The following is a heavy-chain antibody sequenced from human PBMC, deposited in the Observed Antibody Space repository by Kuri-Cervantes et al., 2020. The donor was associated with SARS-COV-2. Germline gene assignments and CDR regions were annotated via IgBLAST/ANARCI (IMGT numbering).Heavy chain of an antibody. CDR2: ISSSANFI. Sequence: GESLKISCAASGFTFSTYRMNWVRQAPGKGLEWVSSISSSANFIYYADSVQGRFTISRDNAKNSLYLQMNSLKTEDTAVYYCTAPSSTSCYFCAFDIWGQGTMVTVSS. V-gene: IGHV3-21*03. CDR1: GFTFSTYR. D-gene: IGHD2-2*01. J-gene: IGHJ3*02. CDR3: TAPSSTSCYFCAFDI.